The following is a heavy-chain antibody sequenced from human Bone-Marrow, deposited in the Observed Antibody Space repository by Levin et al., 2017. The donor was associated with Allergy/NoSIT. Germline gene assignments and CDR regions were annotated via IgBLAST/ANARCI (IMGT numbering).Heavy chain of an antibody. J-gene: IGHJ4*02. CDR1: GFTFSYYG. V-gene: IGHV3-33*01. D-gene: IGHD3-10*01. Sequence: GESLKISCATSGFTFSYYGMHWVRQAPGKGLEWLGVIWYDGTKEYYADSVKGRFTISRDNFRNTLFLQLNSLRAEDTAVYYCARGDHYSGSGSYYYFDYWGQGTLVTVSS. CDR3: ARGDHYSGSGSYYYFDY. CDR2: IWYDGTKE.